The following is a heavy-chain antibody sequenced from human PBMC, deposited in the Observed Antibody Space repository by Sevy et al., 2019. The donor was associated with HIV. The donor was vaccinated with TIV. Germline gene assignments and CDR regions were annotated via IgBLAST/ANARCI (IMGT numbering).Heavy chain of an antibody. D-gene: IGHD2-15*01. CDR2: ISSSRYTI. CDR3: ARGPRWYYFDY. CDR1: GLTFSSYS. Sequence: GGSLRLSCAASGLTFSSYSMNWVRQAPGKGLEWVSYISSSRYTIYYADSVTGRFTISRDNVKNSLYLQMNSLRAEDTAVYYCARGPRWYYFDYWGQGTLVTVSS. J-gene: IGHJ4*02. V-gene: IGHV3-48*01.